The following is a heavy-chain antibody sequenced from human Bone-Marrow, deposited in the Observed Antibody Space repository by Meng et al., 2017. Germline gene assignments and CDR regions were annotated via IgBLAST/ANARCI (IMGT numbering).Heavy chain of an antibody. CDR1: GGSFSDYY. CDR2: INHSGST. V-gene: IGHV4-34*01. D-gene: IGHD4-11*01. Sequence: VQLQQWGSGRLNASETLSLTCVVSGGSFSDYYWSWIRHPPGKGLEWIGEINHSGSTNYNPSLESRATISVDTSQNNLSLKLSSVTAADSAVYYCARGPTTMAHDFDYWGQGTLVTVSS. J-gene: IGHJ4*02. CDR3: ARGPTTMAHDFDY.